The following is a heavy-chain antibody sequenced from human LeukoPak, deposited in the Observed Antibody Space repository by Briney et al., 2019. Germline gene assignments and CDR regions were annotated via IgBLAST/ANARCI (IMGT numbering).Heavy chain of an antibody. CDR3: ARNAGFASSSYYFDY. J-gene: IGHJ4*02. Sequence: ASVKVSCKASGGTFSSYAISWVRQAPGQGLEWMGGIIPIFGTANYAQKSQGRVTITADESTSTAYMELSSLRSEDTAVYYCARNAGFASSSYYFDYWGQGTLVTVSS. CDR2: IIPIFGTA. CDR1: GGTFSSYA. V-gene: IGHV1-69*01. D-gene: IGHD6-6*01.